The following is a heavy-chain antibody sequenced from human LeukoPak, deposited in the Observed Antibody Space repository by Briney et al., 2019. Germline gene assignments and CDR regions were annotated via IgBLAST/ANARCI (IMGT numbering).Heavy chain of an antibody. CDR1: GYTFTSYD. J-gene: IGHJ6*03. CDR2: MNPNSGNT. V-gene: IGHV1-8*01. D-gene: IGHD3-9*01. Sequence: VASVKVSCKASGYTFTSYDINWVRQATGQGLEWMGWMNPNSGNTGYAQKFQGRVTMTRNTSISTAYMELSSLRSEDTAVYYCARDGVFSDILRYFDWPTYYYYYYYMDVWGKGTTVTISS. CDR3: ARDGVFSDILRYFDWPTYYYYYYYMDV.